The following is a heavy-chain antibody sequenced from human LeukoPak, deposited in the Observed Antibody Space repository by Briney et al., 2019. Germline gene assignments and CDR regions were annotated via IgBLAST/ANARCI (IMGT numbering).Heavy chain of an antibody. D-gene: IGHD2-2*02. J-gene: IGHJ3*02. CDR3: ARIVVPAAIHPLHDAFDI. CDR1: GGSISSYY. Sequence: SETLSLTCTVSGGSISSYYWGWIRQPPGKGLEWIGSIYYSGSTYYNPSLKSRVTISVDTSKNQFSLKLSSVTAADTAVYYCARIVVPAAIHPLHDAFDIWGQGTMVTVSS. CDR2: IYYSGST. V-gene: IGHV4-39*01.